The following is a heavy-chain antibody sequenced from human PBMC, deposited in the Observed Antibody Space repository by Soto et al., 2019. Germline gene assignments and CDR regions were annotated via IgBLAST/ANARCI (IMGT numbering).Heavy chain of an antibody. CDR3: ARRRVGGRYFDY. J-gene: IGHJ4*02. Sequence: SETLSLTCTVSGGSINNYYWSWIRQPPGKGLEWIGYIYYSGSTNYNPSLKSRVTISVDTSKNQFSLKLSSVTAADTAVYYCARRRVGGRYFDYWGQGTLVTVSS. CDR1: GGSINNYY. CDR2: IYYSGST. D-gene: IGHD1-26*01. V-gene: IGHV4-59*08.